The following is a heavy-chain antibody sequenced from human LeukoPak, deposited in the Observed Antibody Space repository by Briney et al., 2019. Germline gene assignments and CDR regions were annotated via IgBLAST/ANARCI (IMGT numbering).Heavy chain of an antibody. CDR1: GFTFSTYA. J-gene: IGHJ5*02. D-gene: IGHD3-10*01. CDR2: ISSSSSYI. CDR3: ARDPRGTMVRGPHPFDP. Sequence: GGSLRLSCTASGFTFSTYAMSWVRQAPGKGLEWVSSISSSSSYIYYADSVKGRFTISRDNAKNSLYLQMNSLRAEDTAVYYCARDPRGTMVRGPHPFDPWGQGTLVTVSS. V-gene: IGHV3-21*01.